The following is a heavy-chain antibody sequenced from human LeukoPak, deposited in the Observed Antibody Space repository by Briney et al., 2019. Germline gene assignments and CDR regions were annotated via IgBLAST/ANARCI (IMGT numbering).Heavy chain of an antibody. D-gene: IGHD1-7*01. CDR3: ARGVEITGPKLDY. J-gene: IGHJ4*02. V-gene: IGHV4-39*06. CDR1: GGSISSSNSY. CDR2: IYYSGIN. Sequence: SETLSLTCTVSGGSISSSNSYWGWIRQPPGKGLEGIGGIYYSGINYYNPSLKSRVTISVDTTKNQFPLKLSSVTAADPAVYYCARGVEITGPKLDYWGQGTLVTVSS.